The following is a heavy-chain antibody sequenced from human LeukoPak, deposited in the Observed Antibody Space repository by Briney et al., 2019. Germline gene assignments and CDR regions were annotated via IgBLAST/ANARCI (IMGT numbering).Heavy chain of an antibody. CDR2: IRSKAYGGTT. D-gene: IGHD3-3*01. CDR1: GFTFGDYA. V-gene: IGHV3-49*04. Sequence: GGSLRLSCTASGFTFGDYAMSWVRQAPGKGLEWVGYIRSKAYGGTTEYAASVKGRFTISRDDSKSIAYLQMNSLKTEDTAVYYCTSGERYDFWSGLYYYYMDVWGKGTTVTVSS. J-gene: IGHJ6*03. CDR3: TSGERYDFWSGLYYYYMDV.